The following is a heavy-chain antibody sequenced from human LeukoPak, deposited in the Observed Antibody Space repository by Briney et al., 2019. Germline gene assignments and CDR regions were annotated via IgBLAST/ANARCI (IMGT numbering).Heavy chain of an antibody. CDR1: GFTLSNYG. V-gene: IGHV3-66*01. Sequence: GGSLRLSCEASGFTLSNYGMNWLRQAPGKGLEWVSVIYSAGTTYYADSVKGRFTISRDNSKNTLYLHMNSLRAEDTAVYYCAREGSSGWYEFWFDPWGQGTLVTVSS. J-gene: IGHJ5*02. CDR2: IYSAGTT. D-gene: IGHD6-19*01. CDR3: AREGSSGWYEFWFDP.